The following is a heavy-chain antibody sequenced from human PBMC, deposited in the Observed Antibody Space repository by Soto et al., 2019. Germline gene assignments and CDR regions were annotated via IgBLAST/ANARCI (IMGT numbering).Heavy chain of an antibody. D-gene: IGHD3-9*01. Sequence: ASVKVSCKASGYTFTSYGISWVRQAPGQGLEWMGWISAYNGNTNYAQKLQGRVTMTTDTSTSTAYMELRSLRSDDTAVYYCARDSSQRYSTKVVKKTGYKLWGQGTLVTVSS. CDR1: GYTFTSYG. J-gene: IGHJ4*02. CDR2: ISAYNGNT. CDR3: ARDSSQRYSTKVVKKTGYKL. V-gene: IGHV1-18*01.